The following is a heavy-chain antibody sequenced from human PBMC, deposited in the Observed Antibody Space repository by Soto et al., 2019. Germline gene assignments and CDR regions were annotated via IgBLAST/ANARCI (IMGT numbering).Heavy chain of an antibody. D-gene: IGHD2-15*01. CDR3: VTTWWPQVYFMDA. CDR2: ISDSGDDT. CDR1: GFRFSAYA. J-gene: IGHJ6*03. V-gene: IGHV3-23*01. Sequence: DVQLLESGGGFVQPGGSLRLACAVSGFRFSAYAMSWVRQAPGKGLEWVSTISDSGDDTYYTDSVNGRFIISRDNSASTLFLQMNSLRVEDTATYHCVTTWWPQVYFMDAWGQGATVTVSS.